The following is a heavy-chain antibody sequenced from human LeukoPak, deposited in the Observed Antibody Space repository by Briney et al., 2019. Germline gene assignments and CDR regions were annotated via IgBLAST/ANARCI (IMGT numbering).Heavy chain of an antibody. Sequence: PGGSLRLSCAASDFSFITYAMSWVRQAPGKGLEWVSTISGGGDATYYADSVKGRFTISRDNSKNTLYLQMSSLRVEDTAVYYCARDSSMLRGPLVIYYFDFWGQGTLVTVSS. CDR2: ISGGGDAT. D-gene: IGHD3-10*01. CDR1: DFSFITYA. CDR3: ARDSSMLRGPLVIYYFDF. V-gene: IGHV3-23*01. J-gene: IGHJ4*02.